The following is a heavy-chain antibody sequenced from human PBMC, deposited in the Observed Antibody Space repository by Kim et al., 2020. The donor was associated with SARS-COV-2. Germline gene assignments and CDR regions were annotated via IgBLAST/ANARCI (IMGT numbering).Heavy chain of an antibody. V-gene: IGHV3-9*01. J-gene: IGHJ5*02. Sequence: GGSLRLSCAASGFTFDDYAMHWVRQAPGKGLEWVSGISWNSGSIGYADSVKGRFTISRDNAKNSLYLQMNSLRAEDTALYYCAKDQRSRFGEDGFDPWGQGTLVTVSS. CDR1: GFTFDDYA. D-gene: IGHD3-10*01. CDR2: ISWNSGSI. CDR3: AKDQRSRFGEDGFDP.